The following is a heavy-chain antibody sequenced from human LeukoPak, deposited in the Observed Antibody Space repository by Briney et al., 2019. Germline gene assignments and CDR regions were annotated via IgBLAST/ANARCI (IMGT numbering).Heavy chain of an antibody. D-gene: IGHD6-25*01. V-gene: IGHV4-59*08. CDR2: IYYSGST. Sequence: PSETLSLTCTVSGGSITSYYWSWIRQSPGKGLEWIGHIYYSGSTNYNPSLKSRVTISVDTSKNQFSLKLSSVTAADTAVYYCARRSYSSGFYYFDYWGQGTLVTVSS. CDR3: ARRSYSSGFYYFDY. J-gene: IGHJ4*02. CDR1: GGSITSYY.